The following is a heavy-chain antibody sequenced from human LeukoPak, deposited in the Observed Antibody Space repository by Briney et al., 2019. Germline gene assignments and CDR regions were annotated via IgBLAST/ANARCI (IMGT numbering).Heavy chain of an antibody. CDR2: INHSGST. V-gene: IGHV4-34*01. CDR1: GGSISSYY. Sequence: SETLSLTCTVSGGSISSYYWSWIRQPPGKGLEWIGEINHSGSTNYNPSLKSRVTISVDTSKNQFSLKLSSVTAADTAVYYCATDLEENYYDSSGYFSIPWGQGTLVTVSS. J-gene: IGHJ5*02. D-gene: IGHD3-22*01. CDR3: ATDLEENYYDSSGYFSIP.